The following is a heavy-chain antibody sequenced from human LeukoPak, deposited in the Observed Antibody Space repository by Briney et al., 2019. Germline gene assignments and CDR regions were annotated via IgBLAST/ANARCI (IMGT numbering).Heavy chain of an antibody. J-gene: IGHJ4*02. CDR2: INHSGST. CDR1: GGSFSGYY. D-gene: IGHD2-21*02. Sequence: SETLSPTCAVYGGSFSGYYWSWIRQPPGKGLEWIGEINHSGSTNYNPSLKSRVTISVDTSKNQFSLKLSSVTAADTAVYYCARGGYCGGDCYFYYWGQGTLVTVSS. CDR3: ARGGYCGGDCYFYY. V-gene: IGHV4-34*01.